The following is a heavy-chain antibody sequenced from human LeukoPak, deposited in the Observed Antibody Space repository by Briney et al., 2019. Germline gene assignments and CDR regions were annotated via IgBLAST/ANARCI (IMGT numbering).Heavy chain of an antibody. CDR2: INHSGST. CDR1: GGSFSGYY. V-gene: IGHV4-34*01. CDR3: ARDPRRIWQLVGYFDY. Sequence: SETLSLTCAVSGGSFSGYYWSWIRQPPGKGLEWIGEINHSGSTNYNPALKSRVTTSVDTTKNQFSLKLSSVTAADTAVYYCARDPRRIWQLVGYFDYWGQGTLVTVSS. D-gene: IGHD6-6*01. J-gene: IGHJ4*02.